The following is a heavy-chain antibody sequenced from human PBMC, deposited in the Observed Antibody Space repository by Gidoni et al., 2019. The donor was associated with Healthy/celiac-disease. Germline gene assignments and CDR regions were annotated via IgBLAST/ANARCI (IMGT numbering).Heavy chain of an antibody. J-gene: IGHJ6*02. CDR3: ARDRLGFVSNSYYYGMDV. V-gene: IGHV1-69*04. D-gene: IGHD1-26*01. CDR1: EGTFSSYA. Sequence: QVQLVQSGAEVKKPGSSVKVSCKASEGTFSSYAISWVRQAPGHGLDWMGRIIPILGIANYAQKFQGRVTITADKSTSTAYMELSSLRSADTAVYYCARDRLGFVSNSYYYGMDVWGQGTTVTVSS. CDR2: IIPILGIA.